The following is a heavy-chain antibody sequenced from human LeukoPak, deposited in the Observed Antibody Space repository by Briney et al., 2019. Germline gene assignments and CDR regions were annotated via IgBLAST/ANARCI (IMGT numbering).Heavy chain of an antibody. D-gene: IGHD1-26*01. V-gene: IGHV3-23*01. CDR2: ISGSGGST. Sequence: PGGSLRLSCAASGFTFSSYAMSWVRQAPGKGLEWVSAISGSGGSTYYADSVKGRFTISRDNSKNTLYLQMNSLRAEDTAVYYCAKAGGSYYGGRGYYFDYWGLGTLVTVSS. CDR3: AKAGGSYYGGRGYYFDY. J-gene: IGHJ4*02. CDR1: GFTFSSYA.